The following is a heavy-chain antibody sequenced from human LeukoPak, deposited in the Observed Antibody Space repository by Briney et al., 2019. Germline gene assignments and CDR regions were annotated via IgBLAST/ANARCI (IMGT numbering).Heavy chain of an antibody. CDR2: INHSGST. CDR1: GGSFSGYY. V-gene: IGHV4-34*01. Sequence: SETLSLTCAVYGGSFSGYYWSWIRQPPGKGLEWIGEINHSGSTNYNPSLKSRVTISVDTSKNQFSLKLSSVTAADTAVYYCARVTQWLVPMNWFDPSGQGTLATVSS. J-gene: IGHJ5*02. CDR3: ARVTQWLVPMNWFDP. D-gene: IGHD6-19*01.